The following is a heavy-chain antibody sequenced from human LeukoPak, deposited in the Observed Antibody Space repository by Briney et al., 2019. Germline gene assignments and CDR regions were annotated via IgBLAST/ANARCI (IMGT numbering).Heavy chain of an antibody. D-gene: IGHD2-2*03. V-gene: IGHV1-69*05. Sequence: SVKVSCKASGGTLSSYAISWVRQAPGQGLEWMGGIIPIFGTANYAQKFQGRVTITTDGSTSAAYMELSSLRSEDTAVYYCATGYCSSTSCYAFWFDPWGQGTLVTVSS. CDR1: GGTLSSYA. CDR3: ATGYCSSTSCYAFWFDP. J-gene: IGHJ5*02. CDR2: IIPIFGTA.